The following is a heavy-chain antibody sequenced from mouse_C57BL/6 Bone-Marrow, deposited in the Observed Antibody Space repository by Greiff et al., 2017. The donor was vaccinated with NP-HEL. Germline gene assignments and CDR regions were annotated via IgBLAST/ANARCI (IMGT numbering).Heavy chain of an antibody. J-gene: IGHJ1*03. V-gene: IGHV2-5*01. CDR1: GFSLTSYG. CDR2: IWRGGST. Sequence: VQLQQSGPGLVQPSQSLSITCTVSGFSLTSYGVHWVRQSPGKGLEWLGVIWRGGSTDYNAAFMSRLSITKDNSKSQVFFKMNSLQADDTAIYYWAKGITTVVGYFDVWGTGTTVTVSS. D-gene: IGHD1-1*01. CDR3: AKGITTVVGYFDV.